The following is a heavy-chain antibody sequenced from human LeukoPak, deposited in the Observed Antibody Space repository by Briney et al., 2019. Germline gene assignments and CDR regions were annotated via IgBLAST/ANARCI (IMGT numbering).Heavy chain of an antibody. D-gene: IGHD3-22*01. V-gene: IGHV4-34*01. CDR2: INHSGST. Sequence: SETLSLTCAVYGGSFSGYYWSWIRQPPGKGLEWIGEINHSGSTNYNPSLKSRVTISVDTSKNQFSLKLSSVTAADTAVYYCARGFLDSSGYYYPSAFDIWGQGTMVTVSS. CDR1: GGSFSGYY. J-gene: IGHJ3*02. CDR3: ARGFLDSSGYYYPSAFDI.